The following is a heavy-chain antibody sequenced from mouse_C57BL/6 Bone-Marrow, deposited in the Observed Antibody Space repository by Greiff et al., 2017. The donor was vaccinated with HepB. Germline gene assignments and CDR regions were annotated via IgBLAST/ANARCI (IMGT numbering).Heavy chain of an antibody. V-gene: IGHV6-6*01. Sequence: EVKLVESGGGLVQPGGSMKLSCAASGFTFSDAWMDWVRQSPEKGLEWVAEIRNKANNHATYYAESVKGRFTISRDDSKSSVYLQMNSLRAEDTGIYYCRCDGYYVGAMDYWGQGTSVTVSS. D-gene: IGHD2-3*01. CDR2: IRNKANNHAT. J-gene: IGHJ4*01. CDR1: GFTFSDAW. CDR3: RCDGYYVGAMDY.